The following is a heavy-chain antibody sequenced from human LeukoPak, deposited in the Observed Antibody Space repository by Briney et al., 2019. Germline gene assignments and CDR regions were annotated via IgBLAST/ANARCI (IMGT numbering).Heavy chain of an antibody. Sequence: SGTLSLTCAVSGGSISSSNWWSWVRQPPGKGLEWIGEIYHSGSTNYNPSLKSRVTISVDTSKNQFSLKLSSVTAADTAVYYCARGYDSSAYYPFNYWGQGTLVTVSS. CDR2: IYHSGST. CDR1: GGSISSSNW. J-gene: IGHJ4*02. D-gene: IGHD3-22*01. CDR3: ARGYDSSAYYPFNY. V-gene: IGHV4-4*02.